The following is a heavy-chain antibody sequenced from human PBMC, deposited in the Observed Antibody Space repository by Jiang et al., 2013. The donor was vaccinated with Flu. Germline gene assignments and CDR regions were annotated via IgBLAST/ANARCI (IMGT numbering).Heavy chain of an antibody. CDR3: ASRMTTETTVDY. V-gene: IGHV4-31*03. CDR1: GGSISSGGYY. D-gene: IGHD4-17*01. J-gene: IGHJ4*02. Sequence: GSGLVKPSQTLSLTCTVSGGSISSGGYYWSWIRQHPGKGLEWIGYIYYSGSTYYNPSLKSRVTISVDTSKNQFFLKVSSVTAADTAVYYCASRMTTETTVDYVGPGNPGPPSPQ. CDR2: IYYSGST.